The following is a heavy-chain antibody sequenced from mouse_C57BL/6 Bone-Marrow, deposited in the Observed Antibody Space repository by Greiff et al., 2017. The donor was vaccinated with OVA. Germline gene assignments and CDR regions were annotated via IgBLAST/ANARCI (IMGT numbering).Heavy chain of an antibody. V-gene: IGHV5-9-1*02. D-gene: IGHD1-1*01. Sequence: EVHLVESGEGLVKPGGSLKLSCAASGFTFSSYAMSWVRQTPEKRLEWVAYISSGGDYIYYADTVKGRFTISRDNARNTLYLQMSSLKSEDTAMYYCTRAAVVATWDFDYWGKGTTLTVSS. CDR1: GFTFSSYA. J-gene: IGHJ2*01. CDR3: TRAAVVATWDFDY. CDR2: ISSGGDYI.